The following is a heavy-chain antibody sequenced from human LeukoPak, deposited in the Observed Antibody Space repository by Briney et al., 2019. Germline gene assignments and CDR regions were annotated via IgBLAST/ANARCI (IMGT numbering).Heavy chain of an antibody. CDR2: ISGSGGTT. V-gene: IGHV3-23*01. CDR3: AKAQSGYSNLEY. Sequence: GGSLRLSCAASGFTFSSYAMSWVRQAPGKGLEWVSVISGSGGTTYYADSVKGRFTISRDNSKNTLYMQMNSLRAEDTAVYYCAKAQSGYSNLEYWGQGTLVTISS. J-gene: IGHJ4*02. CDR1: GFTFSSYA. D-gene: IGHD4-11*01.